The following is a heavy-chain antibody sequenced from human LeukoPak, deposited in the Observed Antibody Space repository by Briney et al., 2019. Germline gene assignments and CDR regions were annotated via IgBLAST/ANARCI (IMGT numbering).Heavy chain of an antibody. CDR3: AKDQPNRGVIHLNYYMDV. Sequence: GGSLRLSCAASGFTFSSYGMHWVRQAPGKGLEWVAFIRYDGSNKYYADSVKGRFTISRDNSKNTLYLQMNSLRAEDTAVYYCAKDQPNRGVIHLNYYMDVWGKGTTVTVSS. V-gene: IGHV3-30*02. D-gene: IGHD3-10*01. CDR2: IRYDGSNK. J-gene: IGHJ6*03. CDR1: GFTFSSYG.